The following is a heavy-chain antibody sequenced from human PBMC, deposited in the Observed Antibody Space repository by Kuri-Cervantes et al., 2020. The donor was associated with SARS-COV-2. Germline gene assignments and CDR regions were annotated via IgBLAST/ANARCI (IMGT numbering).Heavy chain of an antibody. CDR1: GYTFTSYD. D-gene: IGHD3-10*01. J-gene: IGHJ5*02. CDR3: AREGSGSYFSPNWFDP. CDR2: MNPNSGNT. Sequence: ASVKVSCKASGYTFTSYDINWVRQATGQGLEWMGWMNPNSGNTGYAQKFQGRVTMTRNTSISTAYTELSSLRSEDTAVYYCAREGSGSYFSPNWFDPWGQGTLVTVSS. V-gene: IGHV1-8*01.